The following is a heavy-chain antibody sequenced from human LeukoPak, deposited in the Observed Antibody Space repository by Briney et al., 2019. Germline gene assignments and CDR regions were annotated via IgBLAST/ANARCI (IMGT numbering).Heavy chain of an antibody. CDR3: ARSSLAVAGSVFDY. J-gene: IGHJ4*02. Sequence: GASVKVSCKASGYTFTTYGISWVRQAPGQGLEWMGWISTYNGNTNYAQNLQGRVTMTTDTSTSTAYMELRSLRSDDTAVYYRARSSLAVAGSVFDYWGQGTLVTVSS. D-gene: IGHD6-19*01. CDR1: GYTFTTYG. CDR2: ISTYNGNT. V-gene: IGHV1-18*01.